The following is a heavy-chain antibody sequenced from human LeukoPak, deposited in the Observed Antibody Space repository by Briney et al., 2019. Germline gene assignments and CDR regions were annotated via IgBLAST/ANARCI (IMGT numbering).Heavy chain of an antibody. CDR3: ARKHETELAEFDY. Sequence: ASVTVSCTASGYTFTGYYMHWVRQAPGQGLQWMGWINPNSGATNYAQKFQGRVTMTRDTSISTAYMELRSLGSDDTAVYYCARKHETELAEFDYWGQGSLVTVSS. V-gene: IGHV1-2*02. J-gene: IGHJ4*02. CDR2: INPNSGAT. CDR1: GYTFTGYY. D-gene: IGHD1-14*01.